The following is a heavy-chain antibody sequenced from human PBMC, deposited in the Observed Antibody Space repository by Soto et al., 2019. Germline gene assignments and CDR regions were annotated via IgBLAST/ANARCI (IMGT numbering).Heavy chain of an antibody. J-gene: IGHJ4*02. Sequence: QITLKESGPTLVKPTQTLTLTCTFSGFSLSTTAVGVGWIRQPPGKALEWLAFIYWDDDKRYSPSLKGRLTVTQGTSKNPVGLNMAGMDPVGTATYYRSQKDTAFEARGEFCHWGQGTLGT. CDR1: GFSLSTTAVG. CDR2: IYWDDDK. CDR3: SQKDTAFEARGEFCH. V-gene: IGHV2-5*02. D-gene: IGHD3-16*01.